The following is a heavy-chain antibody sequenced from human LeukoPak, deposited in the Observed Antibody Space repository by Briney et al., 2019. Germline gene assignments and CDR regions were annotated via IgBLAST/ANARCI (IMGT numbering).Heavy chain of an antibody. CDR3: ARGEYYDFWSGYSPFDP. J-gene: IGHJ5*02. Sequence: GGSLRLSCAASGFTFSSYSMNWVRQAPGKGLEWVSSSSSSSYIYYADSVKGRFTISRDNAKNSLYLQMNSLRAEDTAVYYCARGEYYDFWSGYSPFDPWGQGTLVTVSS. CDR2: SSSSSYI. D-gene: IGHD3-3*01. V-gene: IGHV3-21*01. CDR1: GFTFSSYS.